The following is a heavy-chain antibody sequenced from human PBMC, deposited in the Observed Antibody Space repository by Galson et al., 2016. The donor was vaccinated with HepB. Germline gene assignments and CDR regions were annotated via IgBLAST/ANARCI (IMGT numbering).Heavy chain of an antibody. V-gene: IGHV3-30*04. CDR1: GFIFKEYT. Sequence: SLRLSCAASGFIFKEYTMHWVRQAPGRGLEWLAVISSDGSQRFYANSLKGRVNTSRDNLNSTLYLQMHSLRPEDTAIYCCARGTTIFGYWTGTNCLAGEYFHYGLDVWGQGTTVTVSS. CDR3: ARGTTIFGYWTGTNCLAGEYFHYGLDV. D-gene: IGHD2-2*01. J-gene: IGHJ6*02. CDR2: ISSDGSQR.